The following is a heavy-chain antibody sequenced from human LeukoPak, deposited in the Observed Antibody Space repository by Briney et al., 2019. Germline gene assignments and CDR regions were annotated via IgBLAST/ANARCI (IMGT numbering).Heavy chain of an antibody. J-gene: IGHJ4*02. CDR2: ISLSGQT. CDR1: GGSISGTNC. D-gene: IGHD1-26*01. V-gene: IGHV4-4*02. CDR3: SRESGAFCPFGY. Sequence: PSGTLSLTCGVSGGSISGTNCWSWVRQPPGQGLEWIGEISLSGQTNYNPSLTGRVTMSLDKSSNQLSLNLTSVTAADTATYYCSRESGAFCPFGYWGQGTLVIVSS.